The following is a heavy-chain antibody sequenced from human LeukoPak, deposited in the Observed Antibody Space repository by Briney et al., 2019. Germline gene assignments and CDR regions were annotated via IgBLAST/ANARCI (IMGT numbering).Heavy chain of an antibody. Sequence: SETLSLTCAVYGGSFSGYYWSWIRQPPGKGLEWIGYIYYSGSTNYNPSLKSRVTISVDTSKNQFSLKLSSVTAADTAVYYCARGGEYYYDSSGYFFWGQGTMVTVSS. CDR3: ARGGEYYYDSSGYFF. D-gene: IGHD3-22*01. CDR1: GGSFSGYY. V-gene: IGHV4-59*01. CDR2: IYYSGST. J-gene: IGHJ3*01.